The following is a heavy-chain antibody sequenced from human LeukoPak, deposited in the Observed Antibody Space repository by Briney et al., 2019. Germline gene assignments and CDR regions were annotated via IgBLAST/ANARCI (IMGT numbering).Heavy chain of an antibody. V-gene: IGHV1-18*01. CDR2: ISAYNGNT. J-gene: IGHJ4*02. Sequence: ASVKVSCKASGYTFTSYGISWVRQAPGQGLEWMGWISAYNGNTNYAQKLQGRVTITTDTSTSTAYMELRSLRSDDTAVYYCARDSPLGYCSSTSCYGHYWGQGTLVTVSS. CDR3: ARDSPLGYCSSTSCYGHY. CDR1: GYTFTSYG. D-gene: IGHD2-2*01.